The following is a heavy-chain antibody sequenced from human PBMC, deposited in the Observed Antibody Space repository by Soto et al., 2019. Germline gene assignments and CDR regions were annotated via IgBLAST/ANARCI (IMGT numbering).Heavy chain of an antibody. CDR1: GGSISSYY. Sequence: PSETLSLTCTVSGGSISSYYWSWIRQPPGKGLEWIGYIYYSGSTNYNPSLKSRVTISVDTSKNQFSLKLSSVTAADTAVYYCARLDPKYSGYGITYYFDYWGQGTLVTVSS. D-gene: IGHD5-12*01. J-gene: IGHJ4*02. CDR2: IYYSGST. V-gene: IGHV4-59*08. CDR3: ARLDPKYSGYGITYYFDY.